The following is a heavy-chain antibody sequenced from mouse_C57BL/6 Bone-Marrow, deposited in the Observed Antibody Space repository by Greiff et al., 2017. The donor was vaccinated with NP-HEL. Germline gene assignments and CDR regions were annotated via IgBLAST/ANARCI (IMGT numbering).Heavy chain of an antibody. V-gene: IGHV1-15*01. Sequence: QVQLQQSGAELVRPGASVTLSCKASGYTFTDYEMHWVKQTPVHGLEWIGAIDPETGGTAYNQKFKGKAILTADKSSSTAYMELRSLTSEDSAVYYCTKGHDYYGAWFAYWGQGTLVTVSA. CDR3: TKGHDYYGAWFAY. CDR1: GYTFTDYE. CDR2: IDPETGGT. D-gene: IGHD1-1*01. J-gene: IGHJ3*01.